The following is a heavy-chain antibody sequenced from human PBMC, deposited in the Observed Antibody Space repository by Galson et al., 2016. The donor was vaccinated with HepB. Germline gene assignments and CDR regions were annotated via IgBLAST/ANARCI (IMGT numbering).Heavy chain of an antibody. Sequence: SVKVSCKASGYSFTTYGFTWVRQAPGQGLEWMGWISAYNGHTKYAQKFQGRVTMTTDTSTNTAYMELRSLTFDDTAVYYCAIVEYSGTSFVDYWGQGTLVTVSS. D-gene: IGHD1-26*01. V-gene: IGHV1-18*01. J-gene: IGHJ4*02. CDR2: ISAYNGHT. CDR3: AIVEYSGTSFVDY. CDR1: GYSFTTYG.